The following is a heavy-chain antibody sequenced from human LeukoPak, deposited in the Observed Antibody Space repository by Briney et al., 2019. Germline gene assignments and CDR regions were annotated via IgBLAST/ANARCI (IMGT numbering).Heavy chain of an antibody. D-gene: IGHD4-17*01. CDR1: GGSISSYY. Sequence: SETLSLTCTVSGGSISSYYWSWIRQPPGKGLEWIGYIYYSGSTNYNPSLKSRVTISVDTSKNQFSLKLSSVTAADTAVYYCAGGPLMTTVRPTYMDVWGKGTTVTVSS. J-gene: IGHJ6*03. CDR3: AGGPLMTTVRPTYMDV. V-gene: IGHV4-59*01. CDR2: IYYSGST.